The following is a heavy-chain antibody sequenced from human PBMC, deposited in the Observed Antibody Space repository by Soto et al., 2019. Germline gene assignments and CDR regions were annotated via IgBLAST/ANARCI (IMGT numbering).Heavy chain of an antibody. V-gene: IGHV4-39*01. D-gene: IGHD2-15*01. J-gene: IGHJ4*02. Sequence: PSETLSLTCTVSGGSISSSSYYWGWIRQPPGKGLEWIGSSYYSGSTYYNPSLKSRVTISVDTSKNQFSLKLSSVTAADTAVYYCARHTPAISISDHWGQGTLVTVSS. CDR1: GGSISSSSYY. CDR3: ARHTPAISISDH. CDR2: SYYSGST.